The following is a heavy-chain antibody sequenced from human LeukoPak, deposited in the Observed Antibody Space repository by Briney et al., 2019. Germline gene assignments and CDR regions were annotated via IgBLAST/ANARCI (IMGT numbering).Heavy chain of an antibody. CDR2: ISYDGSNK. D-gene: IGHD3-22*01. CDR1: GFTFGSYA. Sequence: GGSLRLSCAASGFTFGSYAMHWVRQAPDKGLEWVAVISYDGSNKYYADSVKGRFTISRDNSKNTLYLQMNSLRAEDTAVYYCARDYYDSSGYMSSHYWGQGTLVTVSS. J-gene: IGHJ4*02. CDR3: ARDYYDSSGYMSSHY. V-gene: IGHV3-30-3*01.